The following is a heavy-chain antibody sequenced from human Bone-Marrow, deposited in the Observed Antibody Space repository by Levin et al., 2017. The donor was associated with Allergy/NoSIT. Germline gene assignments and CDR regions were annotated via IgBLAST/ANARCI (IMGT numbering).Heavy chain of an antibody. Sequence: SQTLSLTCTVSGGSIRSSFYYWGWIRQPPGKGLEWIGSIIYSDNTYYNPSLQSRVTISVDTSRNQFSMKLSSVTAADTAIYYCVRPPWELRVGAAFDIWGQGAMVTVSS. J-gene: IGHJ3*02. CDR3: VRPPWELRVGAAFDI. CDR2: IIYSDNT. D-gene: IGHD1-26*01. V-gene: IGHV4-39*01. CDR1: GGSIRSSFYY.